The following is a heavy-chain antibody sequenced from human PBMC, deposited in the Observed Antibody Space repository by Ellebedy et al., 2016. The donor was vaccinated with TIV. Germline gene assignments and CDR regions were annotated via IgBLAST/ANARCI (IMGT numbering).Heavy chain of an antibody. V-gene: IGHV4-39*01. D-gene: IGHD5-24*01. J-gene: IGHJ3*02. CDR1: GASISNSSYY. CDR2: IYYSGST. CDR3: ASLEMATILDAFDI. Sequence: SETLSLTCNVSGASISNSSYYWGWIRQPPGKGLEWIGSIYYSGSTYYNPSLKSRVTISVDTSKNQFSLKLSSVTAADTAVYYCASLEMATILDAFDIWGQGTKVTVSS.